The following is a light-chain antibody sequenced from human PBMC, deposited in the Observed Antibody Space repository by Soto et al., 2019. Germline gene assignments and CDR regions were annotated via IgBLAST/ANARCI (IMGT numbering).Light chain of an antibody. CDR3: QQYDNFFT. CDR1: QDIMKY. V-gene: IGKV1-33*01. CDR2: DAS. Sequence: DIQITQSPSSLSASVGDRVTINCQASQDIMKYLNWYQLKPGKAPKLLIYDASNLETGVPSTFSGSGSGTNFTFTISSLQPEDIATYYCQQYDNFFTCGLGTLREI. J-gene: IGKJ5*01.